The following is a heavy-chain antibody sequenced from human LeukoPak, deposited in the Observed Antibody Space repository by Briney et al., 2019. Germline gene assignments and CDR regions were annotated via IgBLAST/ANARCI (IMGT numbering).Heavy chain of an antibody. Sequence: PGGSLRLSCAASEFDFSSHAMTWVRQAPGKGLEWVSAISISGSKTYYADSVKGRFTISRDNSKNTLYLQMNSLRAEDTAVYYCARANSTSWQNSHYYYGMDVWGQGTTVTVSS. D-gene: IGHD2-2*01. J-gene: IGHJ6*02. CDR1: EFDFSSHA. CDR3: ARANSTSWQNSHYYYGMDV. V-gene: IGHV3-23*01. CDR2: ISISGSKT.